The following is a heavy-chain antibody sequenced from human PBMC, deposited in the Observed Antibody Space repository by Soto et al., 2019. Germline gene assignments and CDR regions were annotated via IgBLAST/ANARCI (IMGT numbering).Heavy chain of an antibody. D-gene: IGHD3-22*01. V-gene: IGHV4-59*01. CDR2: IYYSGST. CDR3: AGTYYYDSSGYSTPLDY. J-gene: IGHJ4*02. Sequence: QVQLQESGPGLVKPSETLSLTCTVSGGSISSYYWSWIRQPPGKGLEWIGYIYYSGSTNYNPSLKRRVTISVDTSKNQFSLKLSSVTAADTAVYYCAGTYYYDSSGYSTPLDYWGQGTLVTVSS. CDR1: GGSISSYY.